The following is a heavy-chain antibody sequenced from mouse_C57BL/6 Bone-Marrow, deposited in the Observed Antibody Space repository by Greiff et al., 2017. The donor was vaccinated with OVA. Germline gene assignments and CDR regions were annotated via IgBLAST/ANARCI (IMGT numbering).Heavy chain of an antibody. J-gene: IGHJ2*01. CDR2: IDPNSGGT. V-gene: IGHV1-72*01. D-gene: IGHD1-1*01. CDR1: GYTFTSYW. Sequence: QVQLKQPGAELVKPGASVKLSCKASGYTFTSYWMHWVKQRPGRGLEWIGRIDPNSGGTKYNEKFKSKATLTVDKPSSTAYMQLSSLTSEDCAVYYCARDYYGSRPHFDFWGQGTTLTVSS. CDR3: ARDYYGSRPHFDF.